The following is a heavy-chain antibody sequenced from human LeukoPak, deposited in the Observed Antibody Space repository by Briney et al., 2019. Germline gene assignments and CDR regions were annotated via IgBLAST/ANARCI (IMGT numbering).Heavy chain of an antibody. J-gene: IGHJ4*02. CDR3: ARAAGSDSGFDYFDS. CDR1: GFTFSSFA. Sequence: PGGSLRLSCVASGFTFSSFAMAWVRQAPGKGLDWVAQITGNGVSTYYGDSAKGRFTISSDASKNTMYLEMNSLRAEDTAVYYCARAAGSDSGFDYFDSWGQGTLVTVSS. D-gene: IGHD6-19*01. V-gene: IGHV3-23*01. CDR2: ITGNGVST.